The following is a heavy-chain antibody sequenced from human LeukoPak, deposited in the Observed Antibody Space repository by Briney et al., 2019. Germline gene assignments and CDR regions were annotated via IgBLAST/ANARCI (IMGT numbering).Heavy chain of an antibody. CDR2: IHQDGSIQ. D-gene: IGHD3-16*01. CDR1: GFTFSSYW. V-gene: IGHV3-7*01. Sequence: GGSLGLSCAASGFTFSSYWMTWVRQAPGRGLEWVANIHQDGSIQFYVDSVKGRFTVSRDNARNLLYLQMNGLRAEDTAVYYCARARGSYVEAAYWGQGTLVTVSS. CDR3: ARARGSYVEAAY. J-gene: IGHJ4*02.